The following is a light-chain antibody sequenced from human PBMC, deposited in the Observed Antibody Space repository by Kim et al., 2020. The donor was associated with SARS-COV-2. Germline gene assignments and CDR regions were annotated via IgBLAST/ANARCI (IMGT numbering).Light chain of an antibody. CDR2: DVS. V-gene: IGLV2-14*03. J-gene: IGLJ3*02. Sequence: QSIIISCTGTSTDIGSYNYVSWYQQHPGNAPKLLIYDVSKRPSGVSNRFSASKSCNTAYLTISGLQAEDEADYYCSSYTRGSTWVFGGGTQLTVL. CDR3: SSYTRGSTWV. CDR1: STDIGSYNY.